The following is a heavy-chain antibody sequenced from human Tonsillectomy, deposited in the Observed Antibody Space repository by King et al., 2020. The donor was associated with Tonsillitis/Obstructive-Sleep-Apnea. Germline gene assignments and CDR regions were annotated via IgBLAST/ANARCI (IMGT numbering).Heavy chain of an antibody. CDR1: GYTFTGYY. Sequence: VQLVESGAEVKKPGASVKVSCTASGYTFTGYYMHWVRQAPGQGLEWMGWINPNSGGTNYAQKFQGRVTMTRDTSISTAYMELSRLRSDDTAVYYCARDLITIFGVVIADAFDIWGQGTMVTVSS. CDR2: INPNSGGT. V-gene: IGHV1-2*02. D-gene: IGHD3-3*01. CDR3: ARDLITIFGVVIADAFDI. J-gene: IGHJ3*02.